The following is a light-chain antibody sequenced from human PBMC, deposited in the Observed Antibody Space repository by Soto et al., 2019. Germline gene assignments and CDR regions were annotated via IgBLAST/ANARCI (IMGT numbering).Light chain of an antibody. CDR3: QQTYSIPIT. CDR2: ASS. V-gene: IGKV1-39*01. J-gene: IGKJ5*01. Sequence: DIQMTQSPSSLSASVGDRVTITCRASQTISTYLNWYQQRPGKAPNLLIYASSSLQSGVPPRFSGGGSGTDFTLNISSLQPEDFATYYCQQTYSIPITFGQGTRLEIK. CDR1: QTISTY.